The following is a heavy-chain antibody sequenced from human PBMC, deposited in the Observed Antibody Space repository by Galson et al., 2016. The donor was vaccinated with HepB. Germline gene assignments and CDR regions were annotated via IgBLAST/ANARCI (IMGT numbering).Heavy chain of an antibody. J-gene: IGHJ4*02. CDR1: GFTFSNYW. D-gene: IGHD1-26*01. CDR3: AKGGSPHSDY. V-gene: IGHV3-74*01. CDR2: LRGDGSPT. Sequence: SLRLSCAAAGFTFSNYWMHWVRQAPGKGLVSVSRLRGDGSPTRYAYSVKGRFTISRDNAKNTLSLHMNSLRVDDTAVYYWAKGGSPHSDYWGQGTLVTVSA.